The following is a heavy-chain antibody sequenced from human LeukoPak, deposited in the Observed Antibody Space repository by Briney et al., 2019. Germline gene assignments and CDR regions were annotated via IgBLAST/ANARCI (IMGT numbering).Heavy chain of an antibody. CDR1: GFTFSSYA. D-gene: IGHD3-3*01. CDR2: ISGSGGST. Sequence: GGSLRLSCAASGFTFSSYAMSWVHQAPGKGLEWVSAISGSGGSTYYADSVKGRFTISRDNSKNTPYLQMNSLRAEDTAVYYCAKLSYYDFWSGYYPLLSYWGQGTLVTVSS. CDR3: AKLSYYDFWSGYYPLLSY. V-gene: IGHV3-23*01. J-gene: IGHJ4*02.